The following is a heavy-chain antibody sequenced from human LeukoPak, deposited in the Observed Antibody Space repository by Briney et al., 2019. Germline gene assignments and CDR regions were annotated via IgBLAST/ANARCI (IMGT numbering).Heavy chain of an antibody. Sequence: SETLSLTCAVYGGSFSGYYWGWIRQTPGKGLEYIGEINHSGTTNYNPSLKSRVTISVDTSKNQFSLKLSSVTAADTAVYYCARGIAAAGPQAFDIWGQGTMVTVSS. J-gene: IGHJ3*02. D-gene: IGHD6-13*01. CDR3: ARGIAAAGPQAFDI. V-gene: IGHV4-34*01. CDR2: INHSGTT. CDR1: GGSFSGYY.